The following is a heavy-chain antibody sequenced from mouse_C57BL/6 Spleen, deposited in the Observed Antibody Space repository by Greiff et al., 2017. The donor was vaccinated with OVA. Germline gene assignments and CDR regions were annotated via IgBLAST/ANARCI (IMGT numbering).Heavy chain of an antibody. CDR3: ARNYYGSSFWAMDY. Sequence: QVQLQQPGAELVKPGASVKLSCKASGYTFTSYGMHWVKQRPGRGLEGIGRSDPNSGGTKYNEKFKSKATLTVDKPSSTAYMQLSSLTSEDSAVYYCARNYYGSSFWAMDYWGQGTSVTVSS. CDR1: GYTFTSYG. CDR2: SDPNSGGT. J-gene: IGHJ4*01. D-gene: IGHD1-1*01. V-gene: IGHV1-72*01.